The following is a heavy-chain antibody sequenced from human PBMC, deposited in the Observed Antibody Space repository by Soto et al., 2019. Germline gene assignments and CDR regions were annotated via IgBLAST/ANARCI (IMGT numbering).Heavy chain of an antibody. D-gene: IGHD4-17*01. CDR3: AKDPFTVTPGGAFDI. V-gene: IGHV3-74*01. J-gene: IGHJ3*02. Sequence: GGSLRLSCAASGFTFSSYCMHWVRQAPGKGLEWVSRISSDGGSTSYADSVKGRLTISRDNAKNTLYLQMNSLRAEDTAVYYCAKDPFTVTPGGAFDIGGQGTMATVPS. CDR1: GFTFSSYC. CDR2: ISSDGGST.